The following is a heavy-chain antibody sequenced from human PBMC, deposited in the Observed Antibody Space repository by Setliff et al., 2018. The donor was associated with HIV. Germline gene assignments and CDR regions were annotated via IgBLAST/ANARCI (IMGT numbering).Heavy chain of an antibody. D-gene: IGHD3-3*01. CDR3: ARSKTFYDFWGGYYTHGAFKI. V-gene: IGHV4-38-2*01. Sequence: SETLSLTCAVSGYSISSGHYWGWIRQPPGKGLEWIGSIYHSGTTYDNPSLKSRVTISVDTSKNQFSLNLTSVTAADTAVYYCARSKTFYDFWGGYYTHGAFKIWGLGTMVTVSS. J-gene: IGHJ3*02. CDR2: IYHSGTT. CDR1: GYSISSGHY.